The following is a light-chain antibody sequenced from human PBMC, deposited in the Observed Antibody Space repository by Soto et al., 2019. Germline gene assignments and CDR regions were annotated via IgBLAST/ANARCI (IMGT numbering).Light chain of an antibody. CDR3: QQYGSSFT. CDR2: GAS. Sequence: EIVLTQSPGTLSLSPGERATLSCRSSQSVNNNYLAWYLQKPGQGTRLLIYGASTRLTSIPDRFSGSGSRTDFTLTITRLAPDDFGVYYCQQYGSSFTFGQGTRLDIK. V-gene: IGKV3-20*01. J-gene: IGKJ5*01. CDR1: QSVNNNY.